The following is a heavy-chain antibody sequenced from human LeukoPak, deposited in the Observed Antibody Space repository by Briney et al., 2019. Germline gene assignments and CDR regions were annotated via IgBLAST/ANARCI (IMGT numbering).Heavy chain of an antibody. Sequence: GGSLRLSCAASGFTFSSYAMSWVRQAPGKGLEGVSTIIGSGGSTYYADSVRGRFTISRDNSKNTLYLQMNSLRAEDTAVYYCAQDLLPSHYDSRVLDYWGQGTLVTASS. D-gene: IGHD3-22*01. CDR3: AQDLLPSHYDSRVLDY. CDR1: GFTFSSYA. CDR2: IIGSGGST. V-gene: IGHV3-23*01. J-gene: IGHJ4*02.